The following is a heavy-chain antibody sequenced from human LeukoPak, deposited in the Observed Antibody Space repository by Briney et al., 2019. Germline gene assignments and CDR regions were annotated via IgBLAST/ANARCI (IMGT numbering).Heavy chain of an antibody. J-gene: IGHJ6*02. CDR2: IFYSGNT. CDR3: ARAPPVVVDPTYYYYGMDV. Sequence: PSETLSLTCTVSGGSISSSSYYWGWIRQPPGKGLEWIGNIFYSGNTYYNPSLKSRVTISVDTLKNHFSLKLNSVTAADTAVYYCARAPPVVVDPTYYYYGMDVWGQGTTVTVSS. CDR1: GGSISSSSYY. V-gene: IGHV4-39*07. D-gene: IGHD3-22*01.